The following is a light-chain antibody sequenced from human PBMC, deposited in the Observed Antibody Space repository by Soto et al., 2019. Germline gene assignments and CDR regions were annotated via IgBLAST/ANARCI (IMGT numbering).Light chain of an antibody. CDR1: SSDVGGYNY. Sequence: QLVLTQPASVSGSPGQSITISCTGTSSDVGGYNYVSWYQQHPGKAPKLMIYDVSNRPSGVSNRFSGSKSGNTASLTISGLQDEDDADEFCSSYTSSSTLGVFGTGTQLTVL. J-gene: IGLJ1*01. V-gene: IGLV2-14*01. CDR3: SSYTSSSTLGV. CDR2: DVS.